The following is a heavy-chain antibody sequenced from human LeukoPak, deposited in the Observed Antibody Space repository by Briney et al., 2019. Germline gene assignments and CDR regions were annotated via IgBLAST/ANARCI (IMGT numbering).Heavy chain of an antibody. CDR2: ISSSSSYI. J-gene: IGHJ6*02. D-gene: IGHD2-2*03. CDR3: ASVGIVVVPATDGMDV. Sequence: GGSLRLSCAASGFTFSSYSMNWVRQAPGKGLEWVSSISSSSSYIYYADSVKGRFTISRDNAKNSLYLQMNSLRAEDTAVYYCASVGIVVVPATDGMDVWGQGTTVTVSS. CDR1: GFTFSSYS. V-gene: IGHV3-21*01.